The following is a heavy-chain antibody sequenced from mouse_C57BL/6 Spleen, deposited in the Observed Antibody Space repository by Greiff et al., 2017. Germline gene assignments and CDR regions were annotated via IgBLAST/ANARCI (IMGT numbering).Heavy chain of an antibody. D-gene: IGHD4-1*01. V-gene: IGHV1-15*01. Sequence: LVESGAELVRPGASVTLSCKASGYTFTDYEMHWVKQTPVHGLEWIGAIDPETGGTAYNQKFKGKAILTADKSSSTAYMELRSLTSEDSAVYYCTIWAWFAYWGQGTLVTVSA. CDR2: IDPETGGT. CDR3: TIWAWFAY. J-gene: IGHJ3*01. CDR1: GYTFTDYE.